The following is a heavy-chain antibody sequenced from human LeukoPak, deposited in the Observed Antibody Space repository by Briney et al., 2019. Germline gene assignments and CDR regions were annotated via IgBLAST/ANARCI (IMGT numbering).Heavy chain of an antibody. Sequence: ASVQVSCQASGYTFSGYYMHWVRQAPGQGLEWMGWINPNNGGTNYAQNFQGRVTMTRDTSISTAYMELSRLRSDDTAVYYCARAGVWDYSDSSGYHNGAFDIWGQGTMVTVSS. CDR1: GYTFSGYY. CDR2: INPNNGGT. CDR3: ARAGVWDYSDSSGYHNGAFDI. V-gene: IGHV1-2*02. D-gene: IGHD3-22*01. J-gene: IGHJ3*02.